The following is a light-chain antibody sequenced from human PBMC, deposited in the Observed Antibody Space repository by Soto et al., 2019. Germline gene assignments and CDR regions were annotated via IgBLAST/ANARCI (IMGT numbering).Light chain of an antibody. CDR3: QQSYSLPVWA. CDR1: QTISSSW. J-gene: IGKJ1*01. Sequence: DIQMTQSPSTLSASVVDRVTIACRASQTISSSWLAWYQQKPGKAPKVLISAATNLADGVPSRFGGSGSGTDFTLSVSSLQPEDFATYYCQQSYSLPVWAFGQGTKVDIK. CDR2: AAT. V-gene: IGKV1-5*01.